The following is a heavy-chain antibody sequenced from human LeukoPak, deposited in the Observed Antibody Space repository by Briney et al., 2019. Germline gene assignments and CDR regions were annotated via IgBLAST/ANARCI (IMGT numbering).Heavy chain of an antibody. CDR1: GWSFSGYY. V-gene: IGHV4-34*01. CDR3: ARGRSGYDFPYYYYYYMDV. CDR2: INHRGST. Sequence: PSETLSLTCAVHGWSFSGYYWSWIRQPPGKGLEWVGEINHRGSTNYNPSLKRRVTISVDTSKNQFSLKLSSVTAADTAVYYCARGRSGYDFPYYYYYYMDVWGKGTTVTVSS. D-gene: IGHD5-12*01. J-gene: IGHJ6*03.